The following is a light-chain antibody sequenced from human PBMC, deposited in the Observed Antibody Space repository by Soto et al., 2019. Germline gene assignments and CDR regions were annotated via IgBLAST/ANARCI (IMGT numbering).Light chain of an antibody. Sequence: QSVLTQPASVSGSPGQSITISCTGTSSDVGGYNYVSWYQQHPGKAPKLVIYDVSNRPSGVSNRFFGSKSGNTASLTISGLRAEDDADYYCSSFASSNTVIFGGGTKVTVL. J-gene: IGLJ2*01. CDR3: SSFASSNTVI. CDR1: SSDVGGYNY. CDR2: DVS. V-gene: IGLV2-14*01.